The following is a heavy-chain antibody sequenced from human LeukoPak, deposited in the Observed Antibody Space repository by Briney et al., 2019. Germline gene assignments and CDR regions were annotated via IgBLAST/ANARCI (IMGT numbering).Heavy chain of an antibody. CDR2: INHSGST. CDR1: GDSISSGGYY. CDR3: NYYYDSSGYYPLDY. V-gene: IGHV4-39*07. D-gene: IGHD3-22*01. Sequence: SETLSLTCTVSGDSISSGGYYWSWIRQPPGKGLEWIGEINHSGSTNYNPSLKSRVTISVDTSKNQFSLKLSSVTAADTAVYYCNYYYDSSGYYPLDYWGQGTLVTVSS. J-gene: IGHJ4*02.